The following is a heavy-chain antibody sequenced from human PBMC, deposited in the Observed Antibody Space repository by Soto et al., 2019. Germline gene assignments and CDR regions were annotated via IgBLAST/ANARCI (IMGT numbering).Heavy chain of an antibody. D-gene: IGHD3-10*01. J-gene: IGHJ4*02. Sequence: EVQLLESGGGLVQPGGSLRLSCAASGFTFTSYGMSWVRQAPGKGLEWVSGISDGPSTTYYADSVKGRFTISRDNSKNTMYLQMNNLRAEDTAVYYCTKDSGRTSADWGQGTLVTVSS. CDR3: TKDSGRTSAD. CDR2: ISDGPSTT. CDR1: GFTFTSYG. V-gene: IGHV3-23*01.